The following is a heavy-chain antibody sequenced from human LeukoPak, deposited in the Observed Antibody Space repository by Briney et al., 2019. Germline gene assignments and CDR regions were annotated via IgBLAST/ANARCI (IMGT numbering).Heavy chain of an antibody. D-gene: IGHD3-10*01. V-gene: IGHV3-74*01. Sequence: GGSLRLSCAASGYTFSRYWMHWVRQRPGKGLVWVSRMNEDGSSTSYAESVRGRFTIARDNAKNTLYLQMNSLRAEDAAVYYCTTDTFGARDSWGQGTLVTVSS. CDR3: TTDTFGARDS. CDR1: GYTFSRYW. J-gene: IGHJ4*02. CDR2: MNEDGSST.